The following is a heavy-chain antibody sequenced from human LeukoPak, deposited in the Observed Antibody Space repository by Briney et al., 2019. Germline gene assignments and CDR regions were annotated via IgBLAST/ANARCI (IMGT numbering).Heavy chain of an antibody. V-gene: IGHV3-74*01. D-gene: IGHD1-26*01. CDR2: ITNDGSST. J-gene: IGHJ4*02. CDR3: AKGGKWDVTPFDY. Sequence: GGSLRLSCAASGLTFSSHWMHWVRQAPGKGLMWVSRITNDGSSTTYADSVKGRFTISRDNAKNMLYLQVNSLRAEDTAVYYCAKGGKWDVTPFDYWGQGTLVTVSS. CDR1: GLTFSSHW.